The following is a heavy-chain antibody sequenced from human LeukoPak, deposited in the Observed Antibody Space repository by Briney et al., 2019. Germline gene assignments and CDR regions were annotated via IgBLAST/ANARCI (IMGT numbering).Heavy chain of an antibody. D-gene: IGHD2-15*01. CDR3: ARDFATWYFDY. Sequence: ASVKVSCKASGFTFTSSAMQWVRQARGQRLEWIGWIVVGSGNTNYAQKFQERVTITRDMSTSTAYMELRSLRSDDTAVYYCARDFATWYFDYWGQGTLVTVSS. J-gene: IGHJ4*02. CDR2: IVVGSGNT. V-gene: IGHV1-58*02. CDR1: GFTFTSSA.